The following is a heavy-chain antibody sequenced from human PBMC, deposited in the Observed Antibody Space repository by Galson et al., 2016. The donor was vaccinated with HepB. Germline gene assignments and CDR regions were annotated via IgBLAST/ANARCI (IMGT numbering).Heavy chain of an antibody. CDR2: FDPEVGET. J-gene: IGHJ4*02. D-gene: IGHD3-3*01. CDR3: AEKRDYDFWSGYEK. V-gene: IGHV1-24*01. Sequence: SVKVSCKVSGYTLSELSMHWVRQAPGKGLEWMGGFDPEVGETIYAQKFQGRVTMTEDTSTDTAYMELGSLRSEDTAVYYCAEKRDYDFWSGYEKWGQGTLVTVSS. CDR1: GYTLSELS.